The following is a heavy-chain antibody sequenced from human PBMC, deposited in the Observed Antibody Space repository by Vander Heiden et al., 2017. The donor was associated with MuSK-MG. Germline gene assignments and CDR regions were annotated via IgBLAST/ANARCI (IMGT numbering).Heavy chain of an antibody. D-gene: IGHD3-10*01. CDR1: GYSISSGYY. V-gene: IGHV4-38-2*01. J-gene: IGHJ3*01. CDR2: IYHSGST. CDR3: ARVDLTMVQD. Sequence: QVQLQESGPGLVKPSETLSLTCAVSGYSISSGYYWGWIRQPPGKGLEWIGSIYHSGSTYYNPSLKSRVTISVDTSKNQFSLKLSSVTAADTAVYYCARVDLTMVQDWGQGTMVTVSS.